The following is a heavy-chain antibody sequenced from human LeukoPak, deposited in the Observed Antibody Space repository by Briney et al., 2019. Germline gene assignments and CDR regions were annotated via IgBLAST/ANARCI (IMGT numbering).Heavy chain of an antibody. D-gene: IGHD1-26*01. CDR2: ISYDGSNK. CDR3: ARARGWEPNYYYYYMDV. Sequence: GGSLRLSCAASGFTFSSYGMHWVRQAPGKGLEWVAVISYDGSNKYYADSVKGRFTISRDNSKNTLYLQMNSLRAEDTAVYYCARARGWEPNYYYYYMDVWGKGTTVTVSS. V-gene: IGHV3-30*03. CDR1: GFTFSSYG. J-gene: IGHJ6*03.